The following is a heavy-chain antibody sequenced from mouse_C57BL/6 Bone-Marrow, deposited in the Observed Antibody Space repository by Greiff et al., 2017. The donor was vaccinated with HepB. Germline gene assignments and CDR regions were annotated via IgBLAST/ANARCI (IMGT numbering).Heavy chain of an antibody. CDR1: GFTFTDYY. D-gene: IGHD2-1*01. J-gene: IGHJ3*01. CDR2: IRNKANGYTT. CDR3: ARLWYHFAY. Sequence: EVNLVESGGGLVQPGGSLSLSCAASGFTFTDYYMSWVRQPPGKALEWLGFIRNKANGYTTEYSASVKGRFTISRDNSQSILYLQMNALRAEDSATYYCARLWYHFAYWGQGTLVTVSA. V-gene: IGHV7-3*01.